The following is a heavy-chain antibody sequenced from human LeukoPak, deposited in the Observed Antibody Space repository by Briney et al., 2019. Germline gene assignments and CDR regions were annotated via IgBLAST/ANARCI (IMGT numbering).Heavy chain of an antibody. CDR2: ISSSSSYT. CDR3: ARIPEVYSSSWFLDY. J-gene: IGHJ4*02. V-gene: IGHV3-11*03. Sequence: GGSLRLSFAASGFTFSDFYMSWIRQAPGKGLEWVSYISSSSSYTNYAASVKGRFTISRDNAKNSLYLQMNSLRAEDTAVYYCARIPEVYSSSWFLDYWGQGTLVTVSS. D-gene: IGHD6-13*01. CDR1: GFTFSDFY.